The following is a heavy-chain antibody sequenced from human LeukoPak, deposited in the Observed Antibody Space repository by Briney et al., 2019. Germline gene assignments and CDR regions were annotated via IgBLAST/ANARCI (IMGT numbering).Heavy chain of an antibody. J-gene: IGHJ4*02. Sequence: PSETLSLTCTVSGVSISNYYWSWIRQPAGKGLEWIGSIYSSGSTNYNPSLKSRVTMSVDTSKNQFSLKLTSVTAADTAVYYCARGVSSGYYSVYYFDYWGQGTLVTVSS. CDR2: IYSSGST. CDR1: GVSISNYY. V-gene: IGHV4-4*07. D-gene: IGHD3-22*01. CDR3: ARGVSSGYYSVYYFDY.